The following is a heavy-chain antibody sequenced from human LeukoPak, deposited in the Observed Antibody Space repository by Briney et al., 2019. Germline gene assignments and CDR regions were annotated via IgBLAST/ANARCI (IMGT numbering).Heavy chain of an antibody. V-gene: IGHV4-39*07. Sequence: AETLSLTCTVSGGSISSSSYYWGWLRQPPGKGREWTGSIYYSGSTYYTPSLKSRVTTSADTSKNQFSLKLSSVTAADTAVYYCAREGLRGMATIDGWGQGTLVTISS. CDR2: IYYSGST. CDR1: GGSISSSSYY. J-gene: IGHJ1*01. D-gene: IGHD5-24*01. CDR3: AREGLRGMATIDG.